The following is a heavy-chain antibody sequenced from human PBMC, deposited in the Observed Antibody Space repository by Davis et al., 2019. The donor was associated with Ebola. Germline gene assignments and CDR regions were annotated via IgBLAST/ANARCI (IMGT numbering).Heavy chain of an antibody. D-gene: IGHD2-15*01. CDR1: GFTFSSYG. CDR2: ISYDGSNK. Sequence: GESLKISCAASGFTFSSYGMHWVRQAPGKGLEWVAVISYDGSNKYYADSVKGRFTISRDNSKNTLYLQMNSLRAEDTAVYYCAKDDIVVVVAATILCAFDIWGQGTMVTVSS. V-gene: IGHV3-30*18. CDR3: AKDDIVVVVAATILCAFDI. J-gene: IGHJ3*02.